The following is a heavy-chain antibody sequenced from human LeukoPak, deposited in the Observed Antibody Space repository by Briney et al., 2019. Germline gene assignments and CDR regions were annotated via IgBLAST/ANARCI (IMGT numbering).Heavy chain of an antibody. CDR1: GGSISSYY. CDR2: IYYSGST. CDR3: ARLEEQLVPYYYYYMDA. V-gene: IGHV4-59*01. D-gene: IGHD6-6*01. J-gene: IGHJ6*03. Sequence: SETLSLTCTVSGGSISSYYWSWIRQPPGKGLEWIGYIYYSGSTNYNPSLKSRVTISVDTSKNQFSLKLSSVTAADTAVYYCARLEEQLVPYYYYYMDAWGKGTTVTVSS.